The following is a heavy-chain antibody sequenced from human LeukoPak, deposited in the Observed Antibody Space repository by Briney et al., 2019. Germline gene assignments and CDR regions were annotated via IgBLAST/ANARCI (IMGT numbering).Heavy chain of an antibody. Sequence: GGSLRLSCAASGFTLSGYWMSWVRQAPGKGLEWVANIKVDGSEKNYVDSVKGRLTISRDNAKNSLYLQMNSLRVEDTAVYYCAREIPGGATTLDYWGQGTLVTVSS. J-gene: IGHJ4*02. D-gene: IGHD1-26*01. V-gene: IGHV3-7*01. CDR1: GFTLSGYW. CDR3: AREIPGGATTLDY. CDR2: IKVDGSEK.